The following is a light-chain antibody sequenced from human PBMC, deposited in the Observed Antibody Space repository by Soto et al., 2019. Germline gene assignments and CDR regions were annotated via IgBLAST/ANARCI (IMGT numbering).Light chain of an antibody. V-gene: IGKV3-15*01. Sequence: EIVMTQSPGTLSLSPGERVTLSCRASQSVSSAYLAWYQQKPGQAPRLLIYGASTRATGIPARFSGSGSGTEFTLTISSLQSEDFAVYYCQQYNNWPLTFGGGTKVDI. CDR1: QSVSSAY. J-gene: IGKJ4*01. CDR2: GAS. CDR3: QQYNNWPLT.